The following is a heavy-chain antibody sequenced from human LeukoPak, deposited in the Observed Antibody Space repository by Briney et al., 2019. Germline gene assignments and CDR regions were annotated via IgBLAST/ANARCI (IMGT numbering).Heavy chain of an antibody. CDR2: INSDGSTT. CDR3: ARANRFRFDY. CDR1: GFTFDDYG. Sequence: GGSLRLSCAASGFTFDDYGMSWVRQVPGKGLVWVSLINSDGSTTNYADSVKGRFTISRDNAKNTLYLEMNSLRVEDTAVYYCARANRFRFDYWGQGTLVTVSS. V-gene: IGHV3-74*01. J-gene: IGHJ4*02.